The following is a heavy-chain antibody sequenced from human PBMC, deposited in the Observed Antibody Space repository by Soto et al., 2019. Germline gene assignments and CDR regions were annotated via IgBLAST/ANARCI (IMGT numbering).Heavy chain of an antibody. CDR1: GYTFTSYG. CDR3: ARDFEESGRYVLMVYSYYYYYGMDV. J-gene: IGHJ6*02. D-gene: IGHD2-8*01. Sequence: ASVKVSCKASGYTFTSYGISWVRQAPGQGLEWMGWISAYNGNTNYAQKLQGRVTMTTDTSTSTAYMELRSLRSDDTAVYYCARDFEESGRYVLMVYSYYYYYGMDVWGQGTTVTV. CDR2: ISAYNGNT. V-gene: IGHV1-18*01.